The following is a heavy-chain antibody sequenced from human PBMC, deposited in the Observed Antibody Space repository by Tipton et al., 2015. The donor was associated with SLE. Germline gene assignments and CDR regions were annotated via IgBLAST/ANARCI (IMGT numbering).Heavy chain of an antibody. V-gene: IGHV4-34*01. CDR2: INHSGST. D-gene: IGHD5-24*01. CDR1: GGSFSGYY. Sequence: TLSLTCAVYGGSFSGYYWSWIRQPPGKGLEWIGEINHSGSTNYNPSLKSRVTISVDTSKNQFSLKLSSVTAADTAVYYCASPMAGYWGQGTLVTVSS. CDR3: ASPMAGY. J-gene: IGHJ4*02.